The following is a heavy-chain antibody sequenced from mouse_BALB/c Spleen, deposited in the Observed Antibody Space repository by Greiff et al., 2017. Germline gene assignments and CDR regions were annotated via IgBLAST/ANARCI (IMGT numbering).Heavy chain of an antibody. V-gene: IGHV1-54*01. Sequence: VQLQQSGAELVRPGTSVKVSCKASGYAFTNYLIEWVKQRPGQGLEWIGVINPGSGGTNYNEKFKGKATLTADKSSSTAYMQLSSLTSDDSAVYFCAREIAMDYWGQGTSVTVSS. CDR1: GYAFTNYL. CDR3: AREIAMDY. J-gene: IGHJ4*01. CDR2: INPGSGGT.